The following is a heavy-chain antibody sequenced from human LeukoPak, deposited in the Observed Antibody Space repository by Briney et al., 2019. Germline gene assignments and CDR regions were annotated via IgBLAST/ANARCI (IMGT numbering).Heavy chain of an antibody. CDR3: AREGAQLEQQVHGWFDP. D-gene: IGHD1-1*01. V-gene: IGHV4-39*07. CDR2: IYYSGST. J-gene: IGHJ5*02. CDR1: GGSISSSSYY. Sequence: SETLSLTCTVSGGSISSSSYYWGWIRQPPGKGLEWIGNIYYSGSTNYNPSLKSRVTISVDTSKNQFSLKLSSVTAADTAVYYCAREGAQLEQQVHGWFDPWGQGTLVTVSS.